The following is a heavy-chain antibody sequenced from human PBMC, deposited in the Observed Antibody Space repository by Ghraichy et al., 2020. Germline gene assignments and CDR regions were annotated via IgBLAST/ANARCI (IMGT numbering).Heavy chain of an antibody. J-gene: IGHJ4*02. Sequence: GGSLRLSCAASGFTFSSYSMNWVRQAPGKGLEWVSSISSSSSYIYYADSVKGRFTISRDNAKNSLYLQMNSLRAEDTAVYYCARGGGKYCSSTSCYGGRGVFDYWGQGTLVTVSS. V-gene: IGHV3-21*01. CDR2: ISSSSSYI. CDR1: GFTFSSYS. D-gene: IGHD2-2*01. CDR3: ARGGGKYCSSTSCYGGRGVFDY.